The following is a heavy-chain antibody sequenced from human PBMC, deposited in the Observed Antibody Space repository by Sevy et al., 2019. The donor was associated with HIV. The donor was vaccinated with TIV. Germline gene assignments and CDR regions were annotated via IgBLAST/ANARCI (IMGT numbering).Heavy chain of an antibody. CDR2: IYHSGST. D-gene: IGHD1-1*01. V-gene: IGHV4-38-2*02. Sequence: SETLSLTCAVSGYSISSGYYWGWIRQPPGKGLEWIGSIYHSGSTYYNPSLKSRVTISVDTSKNHFSLKLSSVTAADTAGYYCAREVGSSNWNDNWFDPWGQGTLVTVSS. CDR3: AREVGSSNWNDNWFDP. J-gene: IGHJ5*02. CDR1: GYSISSGYY.